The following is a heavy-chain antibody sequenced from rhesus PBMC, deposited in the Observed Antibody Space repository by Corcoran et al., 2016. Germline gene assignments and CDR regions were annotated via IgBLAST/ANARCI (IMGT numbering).Heavy chain of an antibody. D-gene: IGHD4-23*01. Sequence: EVQLVETGGGLVQPGGSLKLSCAASGFTFSSYGMSCVRRAPGKGLEWFSAINSGGGSTYYADSVKGRFTISRDNAKNTHSLKMSSLRAEDTAIYYCAKDRLDINYPYYFDYWGQGVLVTVSS. CDR3: AKDRLDINYPYYFDY. V-gene: IGHV3S5*01. J-gene: IGHJ4*01. CDR2: INSGGGST. CDR1: GFTFSSYG.